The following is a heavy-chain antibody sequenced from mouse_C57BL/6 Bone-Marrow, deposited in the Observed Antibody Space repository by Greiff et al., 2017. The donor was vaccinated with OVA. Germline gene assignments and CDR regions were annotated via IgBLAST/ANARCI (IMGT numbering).Heavy chain of an antibody. CDR1: GFSFNTYA. D-gene: IGHD1-1*01. Sequence: DGGLVQPKGSLKLSCAASGFSFNTYAMNWVRQAPGKGLEWVARIRSKSNNYATYYADSVKDRFTISRDDSESMLYLQMNNLKTEDTAMYYCVRHQGYGSSPYAMDYWGQGTSVTVSS. CDR3: VRHQGYGSSPYAMDY. CDR2: IRSKSNNYAT. V-gene: IGHV10-1*01. J-gene: IGHJ4*01.